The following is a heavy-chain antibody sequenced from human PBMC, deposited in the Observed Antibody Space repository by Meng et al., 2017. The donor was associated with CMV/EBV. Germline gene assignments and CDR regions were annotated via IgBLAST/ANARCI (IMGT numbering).Heavy chain of an antibody. D-gene: IGHD6-13*01. CDR2: IRYDGSNK. CDR3: ARERIAAAGTDAFDI. V-gene: IGHV3-30*02. CDR1: RFTFSSYG. Sequence: GGSLRLSCAASRFTFSSYGMHWVRQAPGKGLEWVAFIRYDGSNKYYADSVKGRFTISRDNSKNTLYLQMNSLRAEDTAVYYCARERIAAAGTDAFDIWGQGTMVTVSS. J-gene: IGHJ3*02.